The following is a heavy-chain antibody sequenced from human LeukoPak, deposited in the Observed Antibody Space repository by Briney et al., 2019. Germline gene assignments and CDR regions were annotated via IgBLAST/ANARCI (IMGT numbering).Heavy chain of an antibody. J-gene: IGHJ4*02. CDR1: GYTLTELS. Sequence: ASVKVSCKVSGYTLTELSMHWVRQALGKGLEWMGGFDPEDGETIYAQKFQGRVTMTEDTSTDTAYMELSSLRSEDTAVYYCATSVYSWDRHDYWGQGTLVTVSS. D-gene: IGHD4-11*01. V-gene: IGHV1-24*01. CDR3: ATSVYSWDRHDY. CDR2: FDPEDGET.